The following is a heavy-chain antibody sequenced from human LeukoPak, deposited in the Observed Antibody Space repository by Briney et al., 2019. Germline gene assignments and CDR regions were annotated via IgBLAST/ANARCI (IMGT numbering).Heavy chain of an antibody. Sequence: SETLSLTCTVSGGSISSSSYYWGWIRQPPGKGLEWIGYIYYSGSTNYNPSLKSRVTISVDTSKNQFSLKLSSVTAADTAVYYCARMNIVVVPAATFDYWGQGTLVTVSS. CDR3: ARMNIVVVPAATFDY. D-gene: IGHD2-2*01. J-gene: IGHJ4*02. CDR2: IYYSGST. CDR1: GGSISSSSYY. V-gene: IGHV4-61*05.